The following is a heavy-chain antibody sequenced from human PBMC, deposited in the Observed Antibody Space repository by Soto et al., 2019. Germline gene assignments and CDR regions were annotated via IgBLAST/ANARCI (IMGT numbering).Heavy chain of an antibody. D-gene: IGHD1-20*01. V-gene: IGHV3-9*01. CDR1: GFTFDDYA. Sequence: EVQLVESGGGLVQPGRSLRLSCAASGFTFDDYAMHWVRQAPGKGLEWVSGTSWNSGSIGYADSVKGRFTISRYNAKNSLYLQMNSLRSEDTALYYCAKDQAAGIRYNWNAQEAWGQGTLVTLSS. CDR3: AKDQAAGIRYNWNAQEA. CDR2: TSWNSGSI. J-gene: IGHJ4*02.